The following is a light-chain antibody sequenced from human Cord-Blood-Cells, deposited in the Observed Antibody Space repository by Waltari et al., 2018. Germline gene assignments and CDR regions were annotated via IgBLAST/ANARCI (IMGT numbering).Light chain of an antibody. CDR2: EVS. V-gene: IGLV2-8*01. CDR3: SSYSGSNNFVV. CDR1: SSDVGGYNY. J-gene: IGLJ2*01. Sequence: QSALTQPASASGSPGQSVTISCTGTSSDVGGYNYVSWYQQHPGKAPKLMIYEVSKRPSGVPDRFSGAKTGSTTSLTVSCLQADDEADYYCSSYSGSNNFVVFGGGTKLTVL.